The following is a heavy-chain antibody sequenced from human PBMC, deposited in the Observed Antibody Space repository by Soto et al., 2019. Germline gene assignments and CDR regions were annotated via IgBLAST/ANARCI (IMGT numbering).Heavy chain of an antibody. D-gene: IGHD6-13*01. J-gene: IGHJ6*02. CDR1: GGTFSSYA. CDR2: IIPIFGTA. CDR3: ASGQQLANYYYCGMDV. V-gene: IGHV1-69*01. Sequence: QVQLVQSGAEVKKPGSSVKVSCKASGGTFSSYAISWVRQAPGHGLEWMGGIIPIFGTANYAQKFQGRVTITADESTSTAYKELSSLRSEDTAVYYCASGQQLANYYYCGMDVWGQGTTVTVSS.